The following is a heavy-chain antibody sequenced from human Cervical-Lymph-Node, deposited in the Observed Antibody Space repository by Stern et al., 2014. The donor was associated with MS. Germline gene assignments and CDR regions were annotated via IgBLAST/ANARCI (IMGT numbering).Heavy chain of an antibody. J-gene: IGHJ4*02. CDR1: GYTLSNHY. D-gene: IGHD4/OR15-4a*01. CDR2: ISPSSGTT. Sequence: QMQLVQSGAAVKKPGTSVQVSCKASGYTLSNHYIHWVRQATGQGLEWLGIISPSSGTTTFAQKFQGRLTMTRDTSTSTFYMDLSSLRSEDTAVYFCTRDIAGAATGFDFWGQGTLVTVSS. CDR3: TRDIAGAATGFDF. V-gene: IGHV1-46*01.